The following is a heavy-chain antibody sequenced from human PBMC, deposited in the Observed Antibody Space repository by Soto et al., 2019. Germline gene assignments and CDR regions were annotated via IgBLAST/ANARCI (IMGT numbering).Heavy chain of an antibody. CDR1: GFTFSSYA. V-gene: IGHV3-64*01. CDR2: ISSNGGST. Sequence: GSLRLSCAASGFTFSSYAMHWVRQAPGKGLEYVSAISSNGGSTYYANSVKGRFTISRDNSKNTLYLQMGSLRAEDMAVYYCARGPFSLIAATVHFDYWGQGTLVTVSS. D-gene: IGHD6-6*01. CDR3: ARGPFSLIAATVHFDY. J-gene: IGHJ4*02.